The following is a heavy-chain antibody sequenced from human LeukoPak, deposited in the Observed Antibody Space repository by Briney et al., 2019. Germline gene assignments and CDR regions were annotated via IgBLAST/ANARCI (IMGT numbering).Heavy chain of an antibody. CDR1: GGSISSYY. V-gene: IGHV4-59*12. Sequence: SETLSLTCTVSGGSISSYYWSWIRQPPGKGLEWIGYIYYSGSTNYNPSLQSRVTISVDTSKNQFSLKLSSVTAADTAVYYCARELRGYTYGTDAFDIWGQGTMVTVSS. D-gene: IGHD5-18*01. J-gene: IGHJ3*02. CDR3: ARELRGYTYGTDAFDI. CDR2: IYYSGST.